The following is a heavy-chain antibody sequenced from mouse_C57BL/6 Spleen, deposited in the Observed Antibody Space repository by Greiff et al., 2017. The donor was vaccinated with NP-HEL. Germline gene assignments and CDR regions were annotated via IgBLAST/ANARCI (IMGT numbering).Heavy chain of an antibody. J-gene: IGHJ4*01. D-gene: IGHD2-3*01. V-gene: IGHV1-82*01. CDR2: IYPGDGDT. CDR1: GYAFSSSW. CDR3: VGWLLNAMDY. Sequence: VQLVESGPELVKPGASVKISCKASGYAFSSSWMNWVKQRPGKGLEWIGRIYPGDGDTNYNGKFEGKATLTADKSSSTAYMQLSSLTSEDSAVYFCVGWLLNAMDYWGQGTSVTVSS.